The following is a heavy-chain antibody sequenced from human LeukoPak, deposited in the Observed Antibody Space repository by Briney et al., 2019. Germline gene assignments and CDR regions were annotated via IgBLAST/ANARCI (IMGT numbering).Heavy chain of an antibody. V-gene: IGHV3-21*01. CDR1: GFTFSSYS. Sequence: GGSLRLSCAATGFTFSSYSMNWVRQAPGKGLEWVSSISSSSTYTYYADSVKGRFTISRDNAKNSLYLQMNSLRAEDTAVYYCARDLSSSSTAYFQHWGQGTLVTVSS. CDR2: ISSSSTYT. CDR3: ARDLSSSSTAYFQH. J-gene: IGHJ1*01. D-gene: IGHD6-6*01.